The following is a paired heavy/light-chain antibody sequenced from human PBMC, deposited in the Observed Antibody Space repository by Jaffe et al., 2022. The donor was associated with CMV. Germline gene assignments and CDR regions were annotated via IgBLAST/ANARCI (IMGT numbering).Heavy chain of an antibody. D-gene: IGHD3-10*01. Sequence: EVQLVESGGGLIQPGGSLRLSCAASRFAVSNNYMNWVRQAPGKGLEWVSVIYSGGTTYYADSVKGRFTISRDISKNTVYLQMNSLRAEDTAIYYCARGGMYYYASHAFDFWGQGTMVTVSS. V-gene: IGHV3-53*01. CDR1: RFAVSNNY. CDR2: IYSGGTT. CDR3: ARGGMYYYASHAFDF. J-gene: IGHJ3*01.
Light chain of an antibody. Sequence: QSALTQPASVSGSPGQSITLSCTGTSSDVGGYNYVSWYQQHPGKGPKLMIYDVSNRPSGVSNRFSGSKSGNTASLTISGLQAEDEADYYCNSYTSSSTYVFGTGTKVTVL. CDR2: DVS. V-gene: IGLV2-14*03. J-gene: IGLJ1*01. CDR3: NSYTSSSTYV. CDR1: SSDVGGYNY.